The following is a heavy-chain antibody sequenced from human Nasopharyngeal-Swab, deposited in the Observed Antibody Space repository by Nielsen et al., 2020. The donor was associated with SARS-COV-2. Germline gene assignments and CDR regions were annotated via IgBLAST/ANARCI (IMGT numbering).Heavy chain of an antibody. CDR3: ARGGSLGGDLDY. D-gene: IGHD1-26*01. CDR2: VNTGSGNT. Sequence: ASVKVSCKASRYTFSSYSMHWVRQAPGQRPEWMGCVNTGSGNTRYSQKFQDRVTMTRDTSTTTAYMELSSLEFEDTAVYYCARGGSLGGDLDYWGQGTLVTVSS. V-gene: IGHV1-3*04. J-gene: IGHJ4*02. CDR1: RYTFSSYS.